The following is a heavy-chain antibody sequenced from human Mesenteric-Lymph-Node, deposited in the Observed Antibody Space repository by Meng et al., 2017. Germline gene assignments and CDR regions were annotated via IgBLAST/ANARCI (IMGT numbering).Heavy chain of an antibody. J-gene: IGHJ4*02. V-gene: IGHV3-11*01. CDR2: ISNSGGTI. D-gene: IGHD1-26*01. Sequence: QLQLVESGGGLVKPGRSLRCSCATSGFTFSDYQMTWIRQAPGKGLEWNAYISNSGGTIFYADFVTGRFTTSRNTAKHSLYLQINSLRDDDTAVYYGVASRREGATFWGQGTLVTVSS. CDR1: GFTFSDYQ. CDR3: VASRREGATF.